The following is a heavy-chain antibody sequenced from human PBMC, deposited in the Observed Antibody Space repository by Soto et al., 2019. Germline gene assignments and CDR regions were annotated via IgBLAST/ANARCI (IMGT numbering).Heavy chain of an antibody. CDR3: RSSTSCYDESCVDV. Sequence: PSETLSLTCAVSGYSISSGNYWAWIRQPPGRGLEWIGSLYHIGTTHYNTSLKSRVTISVDTSKNHFSLELSSVTAADTAIYYCRSSTSCYDESCVDVWGQGTMVTVSS. V-gene: IGHV4-38-2*01. J-gene: IGHJ6*02. CDR2: LYHIGTT. D-gene: IGHD2-2*01. CDR1: GYSISSGNY.